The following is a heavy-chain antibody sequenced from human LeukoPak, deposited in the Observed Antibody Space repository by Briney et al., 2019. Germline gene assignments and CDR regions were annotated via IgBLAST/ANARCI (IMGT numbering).Heavy chain of an antibody. J-gene: IGHJ5*02. CDR2: INQDGSGK. CDR1: GFTFSSYW. D-gene: IGHD1-1*01. V-gene: IGHV3-7*04. CDR3: AGVKTGTTNWVDP. Sequence: GGSLRLSCAASGFTFSSYWMSWVRQAPGKGLEWVANINQDGSGKYYVDSVKGRFTISRDNAKNSLHLQMSSLRAKDTAVYYCAGVKTGTTNWVDPWGQGNLVTVSS.